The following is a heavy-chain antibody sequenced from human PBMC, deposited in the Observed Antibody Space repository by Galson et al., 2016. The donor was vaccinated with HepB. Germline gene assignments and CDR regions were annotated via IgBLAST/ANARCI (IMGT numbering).Heavy chain of an antibody. CDR3: VRVLHSVSWYYFDS. CDR1: GDSVSSRSAS. V-gene: IGHV6-1*01. D-gene: IGHD5/OR15-5a*01. CDR2: TFYRSKFYD. J-gene: IGHJ4*02. Sequence: CAISGDSVSSRSASWNWIRQSPPRGLEWLGRTFYRSKFYDDYAVSLRIRLTISPDTSKNQFSLQLNSVTPEDSAIYYCVRVLHSVSWYYFDSWGQGTPVTVTS.